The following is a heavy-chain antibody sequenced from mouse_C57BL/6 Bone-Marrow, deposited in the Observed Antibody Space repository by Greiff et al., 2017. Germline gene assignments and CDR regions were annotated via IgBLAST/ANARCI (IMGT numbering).Heavy chain of an antibody. D-gene: IGHD1-1*01. CDR3: TTLGTTVVAPFDD. CDR1: GFNITDDY. CDR2: IDPENGDT. Sequence: VQLQQSGAELVRPGASVKLSCTASGFNITDDYMHWVKQRPEQGLEWIGWIDPENGDTEYASKFQGKATITADTSSNTAYLQLSSLTSEDTAVYYCTTLGTTVVAPFDDWGQGTTLTVSS. V-gene: IGHV14-4*01. J-gene: IGHJ2*01.